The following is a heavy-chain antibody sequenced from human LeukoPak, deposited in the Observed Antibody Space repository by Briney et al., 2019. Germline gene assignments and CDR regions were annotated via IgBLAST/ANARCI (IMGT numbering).Heavy chain of an antibody. D-gene: IGHD3-22*01. CDR2: ITWNRGNI. J-gene: IGHJ6*02. V-gene: IGHV3-9*01. Sequence: GRSLRLSCTVSGFTFDDYAMHWVRHTPGKGLEWVAGITWNRGNIGYGDSVKGRFTISRDNVKNVLYLQMNSLGPEDTALYYCAKDLSSAITSALVLDVWGQGSTVIVS. CDR3: AKDLSSAITSALVLDV. CDR1: GFTFDDYA.